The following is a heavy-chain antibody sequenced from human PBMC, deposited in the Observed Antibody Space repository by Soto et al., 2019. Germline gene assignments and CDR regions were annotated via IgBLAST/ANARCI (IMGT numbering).Heavy chain of an antibody. V-gene: IGHV3-21*01. J-gene: IGHJ4*02. CDR1: GFTFSSYS. CDR2: ISSSSSYI. CDR3: ARSGIAVAGIQDDY. Sequence: EVQLVESGGGLVKPGGSPRLSCAASGFTFSSYSMNWVRQAPGKGLEWVSSISSSSSYIYYADSVKGRFTISRDNAKNSLYLQMNSLRAEDTAVYYCARSGIAVAGIQDDYWGQGTLVTVSS. D-gene: IGHD6-19*01.